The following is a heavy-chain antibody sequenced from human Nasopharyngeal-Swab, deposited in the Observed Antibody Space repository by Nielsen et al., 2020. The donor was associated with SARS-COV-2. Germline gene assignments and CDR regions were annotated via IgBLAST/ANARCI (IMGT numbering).Heavy chain of an antibody. V-gene: IGHV1-2*06. D-gene: IGHD3-3*01. J-gene: IGHJ3*02. CDR3: ARSHRPYYDFWSGYYAPHDAFDI. CDR2: INPNSGGT. Sequence: WVRQAPGKGLEWMGRINPNSGGTNYAQKFQGRVTMTRDTPISTAYMELSRLRSDDTAVYSCARSHRPYYDFWSGYYAPHDAFDIWGQGTMVTVSS.